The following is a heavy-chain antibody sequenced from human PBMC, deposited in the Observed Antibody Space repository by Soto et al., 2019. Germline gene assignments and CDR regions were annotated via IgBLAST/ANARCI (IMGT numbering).Heavy chain of an antibody. CDR1: GGSISSGGYY. CDR3: ARDGGGYCSGGSCYTNWFDP. Sequence: SGTLSLTCTVSGGSISSGGYYWSWIRQHPGKGLEWIGYIYYSGSTYYNPSLKSRVTISVDTSKNQFSLKLSSVTAADTAVYYCARDGGGYCSGGSCYTNWFDPWGQGTLVTVSS. J-gene: IGHJ5*02. V-gene: IGHV4-31*03. D-gene: IGHD2-15*01. CDR2: IYYSGST.